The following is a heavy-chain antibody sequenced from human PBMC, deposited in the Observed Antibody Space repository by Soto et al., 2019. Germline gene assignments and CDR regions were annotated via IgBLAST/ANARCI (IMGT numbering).Heavy chain of an antibody. D-gene: IGHD3-10*01. Sequence: QVTLKESGPVLVKPTETLTLTCTASGFSLSNARMGVSWIRQPPGKALEWLAHIFANDGKSYSTSLKSRLTISKDTAKSQVVLTMTNMDPVDTATYYCARIREPWKFGDPYYYYYMDVWGKGTTVTVSS. CDR3: ARIREPWKFGDPYYYYYMDV. V-gene: IGHV2-26*01. CDR2: IFANDGK. J-gene: IGHJ6*03. CDR1: GFSLSNARMG.